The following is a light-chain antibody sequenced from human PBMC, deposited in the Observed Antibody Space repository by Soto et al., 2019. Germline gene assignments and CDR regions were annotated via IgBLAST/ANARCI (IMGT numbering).Light chain of an antibody. J-gene: IGKJ2*01. CDR1: QSVSSN. CDR2: GAS. CDR3: QQYNKWPPRYT. Sequence: EIVMTQSPATLSVSPGERATLSCRASQSVSSNLAWYQQKPGQAPRLLIYGASTRATGIPARFSGSGSGTEFNINISSLQSEDFAVYYCQQYNKWPPRYTFGQGTKLEIK. V-gene: IGKV3-15*01.